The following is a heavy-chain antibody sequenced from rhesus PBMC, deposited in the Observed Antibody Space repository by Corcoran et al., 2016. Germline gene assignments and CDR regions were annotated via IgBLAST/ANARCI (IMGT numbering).Heavy chain of an antibody. Sequence: QVQLQESGPGLVKPSETLSLTCAVSGGSISGYYWHWIRQPPGKGLEWIGFIGGSSGSTYYNPSIKSRVTFSKDTSKNQFFLKLSSVTAADTAVYYCARDRGTVSYFDYWGQGVLVTVSS. J-gene: IGHJ4*01. CDR2: IGGSSGST. CDR1: GGSISGYY. CDR3: ARDRGTVSYFDY. V-gene: IGHV4-165*01. D-gene: IGHD4-23*01.